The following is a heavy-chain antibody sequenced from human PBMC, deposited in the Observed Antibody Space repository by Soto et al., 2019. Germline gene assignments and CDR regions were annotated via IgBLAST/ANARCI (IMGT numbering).Heavy chain of an antibody. J-gene: IGHJ4*02. CDR2: IKHSGST. V-gene: IGHV4-34*01. CDR3: ATLWPVDY. Sequence: QVQLQQWGAGLLKPSETLSLTCAVDGGSFRGYYWSWLRQPPGKGLEWIGEIKHSGSTNHNPSLKSRVNISVDTSKHQFSLKLRSVTAADTAVYYCATLWPVDYWGQGTLVTVSS. D-gene: IGHD3-10*01. CDR1: GGSFRGYY.